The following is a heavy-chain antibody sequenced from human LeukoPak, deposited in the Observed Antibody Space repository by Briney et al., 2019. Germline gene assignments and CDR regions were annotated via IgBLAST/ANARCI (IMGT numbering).Heavy chain of an antibody. D-gene: IGHD6-19*01. Sequence: TLSLTCTVSGDSISINYNWGWIRQPPGKGLEGIGSIFYSGATYYSPSLKSRVTISVDTSKNQFSLKLSSMTAADTAVYYCVRHRQWLLFPDYWGQGTLVTVSS. V-gene: IGHV4-39*01. CDR2: IFYSGAT. CDR1: GDSISINYN. J-gene: IGHJ4*02. CDR3: VRHRQWLLFPDY.